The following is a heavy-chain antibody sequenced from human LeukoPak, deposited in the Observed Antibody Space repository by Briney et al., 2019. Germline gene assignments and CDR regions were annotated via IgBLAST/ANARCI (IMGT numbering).Heavy chain of an antibody. D-gene: IGHD3-9*01. CDR2: IDPKTGDT. V-gene: IGHV1-2*02. CDR1: GYIFTDYY. J-gene: IGHJ4*02. Sequence: ASVKVSCKASGYIFTDYYVHWVRQAPRQGLEWMGWIDPKTGDTHYAQKFQGRVTMTRDASISTAYMEVRSLTSDDTAVYYCTRGGGAALTGTGYWGQGTLVTVSS. CDR3: TRGGGAALTGTGY.